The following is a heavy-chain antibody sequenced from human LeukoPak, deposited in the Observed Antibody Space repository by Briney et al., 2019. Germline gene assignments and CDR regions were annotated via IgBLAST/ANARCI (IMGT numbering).Heavy chain of an antibody. CDR3: AKHSSGYYYPFDY. Sequence: RGSLRLSSAASGFTFSSYAMSWVRQAPGKGLEWVSTISGSGGSTYYADSVKGRFTISRDNSKNTLYLQMNSLTAEDTAVYYCAKHSSGYYYPFDYWGLGTLVTVSS. D-gene: IGHD3-22*01. V-gene: IGHV3-23*01. J-gene: IGHJ4*02. CDR1: GFTFSSYA. CDR2: ISGSGGST.